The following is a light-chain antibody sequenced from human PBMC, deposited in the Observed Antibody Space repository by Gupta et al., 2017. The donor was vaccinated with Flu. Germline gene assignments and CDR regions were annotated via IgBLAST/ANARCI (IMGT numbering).Light chain of an antibody. CDR3: QEYCRYPPPT. Sequence: VLTQSPGTLSLSPGERATLPCRTSESISSTYLAWYQQKPGQAPRLLIHGSSSRATGIPDRFSGSGYGTDLTLTISSREQEDFAVYYCQEYCRYPPPTFGVGTKV. CDR2: GSS. J-gene: IGKJ4*02. CDR1: ESISSTY. V-gene: IGKV3-20*01.